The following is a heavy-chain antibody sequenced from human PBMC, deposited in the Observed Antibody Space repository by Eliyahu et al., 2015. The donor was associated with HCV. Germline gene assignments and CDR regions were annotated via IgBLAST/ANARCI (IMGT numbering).Heavy chain of an antibody. CDR1: GGSFXGYY. Sequence: QVQLQQWGAGLLKPSETLSLTCAVYGGSFXGYYWSWIRQPPGKGLEWIGEINHSGSTNYNPSLKSRVTISVDTSKNQFSLKLSSVTAADTAVYYCARGLIAAAGTSYYGMDVWGQGTTVTVSS. D-gene: IGHD6-13*01. CDR3: ARGLIAAAGTSYYGMDV. CDR2: INHSGST. V-gene: IGHV4-34*01. J-gene: IGHJ6*02.